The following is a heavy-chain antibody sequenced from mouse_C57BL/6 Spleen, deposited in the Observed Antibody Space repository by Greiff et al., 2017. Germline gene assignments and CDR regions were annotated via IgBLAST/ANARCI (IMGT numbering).Heavy chain of an antibody. V-gene: IGHV1-26*01. D-gene: IGHD1-1*01. CDR3: ARLYYGSSNWYFDV. CDR1: GYTFTDYY. J-gene: IGHJ1*03. CDR2: INPNNGGT. Sequence: EVQLQQSGPELVKPGASVKISCKASGYTFTDYYMNWVKQSHGKSLEWIGDINPNNGGTSYNQKFKGKATLTVDKSSSTAYMELRSLTSEDSAVYYCARLYYGSSNWYFDVWGTGTTVTVSS.